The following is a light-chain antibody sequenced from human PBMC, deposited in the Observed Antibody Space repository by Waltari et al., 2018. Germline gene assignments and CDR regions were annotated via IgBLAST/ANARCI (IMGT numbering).Light chain of an antibody. CDR1: QSILYSSNNKNY. CDR2: WAS. J-gene: IGKJ4*01. CDR3: LQYYNTPRT. Sequence: DIVMTQSPDSLAVSLGDRATINCKSSQSILYSSNNKNYLGWYQKKPGQPPKLRIYWASTREAGVPDRFSGSGSGTDVTLTISSLQAEEVAVYYCLQYYNTPRTFGGGTRVEIK. V-gene: IGKV4-1*01.